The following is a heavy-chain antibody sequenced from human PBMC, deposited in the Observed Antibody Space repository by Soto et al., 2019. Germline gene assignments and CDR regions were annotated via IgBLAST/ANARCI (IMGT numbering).Heavy chain of an antibody. Sequence: SETLSLTCAVYGGSFSGYYWSWLRQAPGKGLEWIGEINHSGSTNYNPSLKSRVTISRDNSKNTLYLQMNSLRAEDTAVYYCEKEKLRVPAGAFDIWGQGTMVTVSS. CDR1: GGSFSGYY. CDR2: INHSGST. CDR3: EKEKLRVPAGAFDI. J-gene: IGHJ3*02. V-gene: IGHV4-34*01. D-gene: IGHD4-17*01.